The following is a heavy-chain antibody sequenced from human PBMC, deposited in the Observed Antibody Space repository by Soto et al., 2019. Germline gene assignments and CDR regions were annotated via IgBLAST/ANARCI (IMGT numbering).Heavy chain of an antibody. CDR2: IRSKAYGGTT. CDR1: GFTFGDYA. J-gene: IGHJ6*02. Sequence: PGGSLRLSCTASGFTFGDYAMSWFRQAPGKGLEWVGFIRSKAYGGTTEYAASVKGRFTISRDDSKSIAYLQMNSLKTEDTAVYYCTRDLPSTSFGVDGYYYYGRDGWGQGTTVTVAS. V-gene: IGHV3-49*03. CDR3: TRDLPSTSFGVDGYYYYGRDG. D-gene: IGHD3-3*01.